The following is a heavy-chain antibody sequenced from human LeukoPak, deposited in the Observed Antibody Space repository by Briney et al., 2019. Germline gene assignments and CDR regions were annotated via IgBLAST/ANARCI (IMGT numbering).Heavy chain of an antibody. CDR3: ASSTYYDYVWGSYRYTSPFDY. D-gene: IGHD3-16*02. CDR1: GYTFTSYA. Sequence: ASVKVSCKASGYTFTSYAMNWVRQAPGQGLEWMGWINTNTGNPTYAQGFTGRFVFSLDTSVSTAYLQISSLKAEDTAVYYCASSTYYDYVWGSYRYTSPFDYWGQGTLVTVSS. V-gene: IGHV7-4-1*02. J-gene: IGHJ4*02. CDR2: INTNTGNP.